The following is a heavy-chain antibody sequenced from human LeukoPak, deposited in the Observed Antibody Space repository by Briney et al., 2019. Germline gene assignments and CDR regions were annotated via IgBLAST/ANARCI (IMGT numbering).Heavy chain of an antibody. CDR3: ARDEGCSSTSCFNYFDY. V-gene: IGHV3-7*01. D-gene: IGHD2-2*01. CDR2: IKQDGSEK. CDR1: GFTFSSYW. Sequence: PGGSLRLSCAASGFTFSSYWMSWVRQAPGKGLERVANIKQDGSEKYYVDSVKGRFTISRDNTKNSLYLQMNSLRAEDTAVYYCARDEGCSSTSCFNYFDYWGQGTLVTVSS. J-gene: IGHJ4*02.